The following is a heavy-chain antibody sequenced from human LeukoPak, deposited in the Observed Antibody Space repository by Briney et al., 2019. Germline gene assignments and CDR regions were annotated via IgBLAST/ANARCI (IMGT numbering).Heavy chain of an antibody. V-gene: IGHV1-46*01. CDR2: INPSGGST. Sequence: ASVKVSCRASGYTFTSYYMHWVRQAPGQGLEWMGIINPSGGSTSYAQKFQGRVTMTRDTSTSTVYMELSSLRSEDTAVYYCARVVADPYGMDVWGQGTTVTVSS. CDR3: ARVVADPYGMDV. J-gene: IGHJ6*02. D-gene: IGHD2-15*01. CDR1: GYTFTSYY.